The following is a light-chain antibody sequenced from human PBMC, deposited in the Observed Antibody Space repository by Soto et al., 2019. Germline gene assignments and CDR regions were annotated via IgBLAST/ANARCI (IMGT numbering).Light chain of an antibody. J-gene: IGKJ4*01. Sequence: EIVMTPSPATLSVSLGERATLSCRASQSVSSNLAWYQQKPGQAPRLIIYRASSRTTGIPARFSGSGSGTEFTIIISGLQSEDFAVYYCQQYYNWPLTFGAGNKVEIK. CDR3: QQYYNWPLT. V-gene: IGKV3-15*01. CDR1: QSVSSN. CDR2: RAS.